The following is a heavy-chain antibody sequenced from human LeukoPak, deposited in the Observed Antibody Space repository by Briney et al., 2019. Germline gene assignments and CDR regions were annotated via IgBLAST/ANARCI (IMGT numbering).Heavy chain of an antibody. CDR1: GTSFSSYY. CDR2: VNHSGYT. J-gene: IGHJ4*02. D-gene: IGHD4-17*01. V-gene: IGHV4-34*01. CDR3: ARMTTGHDF. Sequence: SETLSLTCAVSGTSFSSYYWSWVRQPPGKGLEWIGEVNHSGYTNDNPSLKSRVTISVDTSKNQFSLRLRSVTAADTGVYFCARMTTGHDFWGQGTLVTVSS.